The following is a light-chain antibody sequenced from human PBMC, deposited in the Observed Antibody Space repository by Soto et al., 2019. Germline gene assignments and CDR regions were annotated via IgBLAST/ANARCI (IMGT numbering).Light chain of an antibody. J-gene: IGKJ4*01. CDR1: QSISSW. Sequence: DIQMTQSPSTLSASVGDRVTITCRASQSISSWLAWYQQKPGKPPKLLIYKASSLESGVPSRFSGSGSGTEFTLTISSLQPDDFATDYCQQYNSYPLTFGGGTKVEIK. CDR3: QQYNSYPLT. V-gene: IGKV1-5*03. CDR2: KAS.